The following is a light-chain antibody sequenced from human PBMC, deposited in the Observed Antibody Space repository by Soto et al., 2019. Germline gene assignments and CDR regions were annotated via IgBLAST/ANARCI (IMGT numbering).Light chain of an antibody. CDR3: QQHNNWPWT. J-gene: IGKJ1*01. V-gene: IGKV3-15*01. CDR2: GAS. Sequence: EIVMTQSPATLSVSPGDRATLSCRASQSISGDLAWYQQKPGQAPRLLIYGASTRATGIPARFSGSGSGTEFPLTIXXXXXEDFAVYYCQQHNNWPWTFGQG. CDR1: QSISGD.